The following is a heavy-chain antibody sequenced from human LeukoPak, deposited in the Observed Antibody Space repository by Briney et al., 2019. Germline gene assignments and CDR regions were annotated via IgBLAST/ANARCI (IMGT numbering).Heavy chain of an antibody. D-gene: IGHD6-13*01. V-gene: IGHV1-46*01. CDR1: GYTFTTYY. CDR2: INPSGGST. CDR3: ARDWRQLAFDF. J-gene: IGHJ4*02. Sequence: ASVKVSCKASGYTFTTYYIHWVRQAPGQGLGWMGIINPSGGSTTYAQKFQGRVTMTRDTSTSTVYMELSSLRSEDTAVYYCARDWRQLAFDFWGQGTLVTVSS.